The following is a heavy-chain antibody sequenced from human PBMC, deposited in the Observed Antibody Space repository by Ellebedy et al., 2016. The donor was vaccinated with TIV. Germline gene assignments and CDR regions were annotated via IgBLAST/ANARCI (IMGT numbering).Heavy chain of an antibody. CDR1: GYTFISYG. J-gene: IGHJ4*02. CDR2: ISAYNGNT. D-gene: IGHD3-22*01. Sequence: AASVKVSCKASGYTFISYGINWVRQAPGQGLEWMGWISAYNGNTNYAQKLQDRVTMTTDTSTSIGYMELRSLRSDDTAVYYCARGSSGHPFAVADYWGQGTLVTVSS. CDR3: ARGSSGHPFAVADY. V-gene: IGHV1-18*04.